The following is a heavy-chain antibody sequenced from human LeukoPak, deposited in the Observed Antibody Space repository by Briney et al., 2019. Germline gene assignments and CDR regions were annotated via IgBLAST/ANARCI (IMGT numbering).Heavy chain of an antibody. CDR2: IYYSGNT. V-gene: IGHV4-59*01. Sequence: SETLSLTCTVSGGSISSYYWSWIRQPPGKGLEWIGYIYYSGNTNYNPSLKSRVTISVDTSKNQFSLKLSSVTAADTAVYYCASGYQGGFDYWGQGTLVTVSS. D-gene: IGHD5-18*01. J-gene: IGHJ4*02. CDR1: GGSISSYY. CDR3: ASGYQGGFDY.